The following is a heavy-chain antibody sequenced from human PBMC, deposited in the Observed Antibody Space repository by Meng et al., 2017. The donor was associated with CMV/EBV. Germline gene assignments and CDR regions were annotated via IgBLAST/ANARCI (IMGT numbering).Heavy chain of an antibody. D-gene: IGHD2-2*02. CDR1: GFTFSSYG. CDR2: IYSGGST. CDR3: KIVVVPAAIRGTYGMDV. Sequence: GESLKISCAASGFTFSSYGMHWVRQAPGKGLEWVSVIYSGGSTYYADSVKGRFTISRDNSKNTLYLQMNSLRAEDTAVYYCKIVVVPAAIRGTYGMDVWGQGTTVTVSS. J-gene: IGHJ6*02. V-gene: IGHV3-NL1*01.